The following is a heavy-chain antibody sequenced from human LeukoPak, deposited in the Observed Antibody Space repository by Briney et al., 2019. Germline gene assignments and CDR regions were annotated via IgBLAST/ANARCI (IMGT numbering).Heavy chain of an antibody. Sequence: GGSLRLSCAASGFTFSSYAMSWVRQAPGKGLEWVSAISGSGGSTYYADSVKGRFTISRDNSKNTLYLQMNSLRAEDTAVYYCARGRHYYDSSGETLDYWGQGTLVTVSS. CDR2: ISGSGGST. J-gene: IGHJ4*02. V-gene: IGHV3-23*01. D-gene: IGHD3-22*01. CDR1: GFTFSSYA. CDR3: ARGRHYYDSSGETLDY.